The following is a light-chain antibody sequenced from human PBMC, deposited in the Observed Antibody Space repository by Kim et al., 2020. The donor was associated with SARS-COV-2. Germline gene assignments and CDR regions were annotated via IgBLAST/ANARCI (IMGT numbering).Light chain of an antibody. CDR3: QQYDHLIT. Sequence: SASVRDRLTITCQASQDITNYLNLYQQKPGKAPKLLLYDASNLETGVPSRFSGSGSGTDFTLTIDSLQPEDIGTYYCQQYDHLITFGGGTKVEIK. V-gene: IGKV1-33*01. J-gene: IGKJ4*01. CDR2: DAS. CDR1: QDITNY.